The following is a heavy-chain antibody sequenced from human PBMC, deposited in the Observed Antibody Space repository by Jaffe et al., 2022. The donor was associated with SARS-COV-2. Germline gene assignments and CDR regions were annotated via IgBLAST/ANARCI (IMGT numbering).Heavy chain of an antibody. V-gene: IGHV3-30-3*01. D-gene: IGHD5-12*01. CDR3: ARPTNSGYGTLPFDY. J-gene: IGHJ4*02. CDR1: GFTFSSYA. Sequence: QVQLVESGGGVVQPGRSLRLSCAASGFTFSSYAMHWVRQAPGKGLEWVAVISYDGSNKYYADSVKGRFTISRDNSKNTLYLQMNSLRAEDTAVYYCARPTNSGYGTLPFDYWGQGTLVTVSS. CDR2: ISYDGSNK.